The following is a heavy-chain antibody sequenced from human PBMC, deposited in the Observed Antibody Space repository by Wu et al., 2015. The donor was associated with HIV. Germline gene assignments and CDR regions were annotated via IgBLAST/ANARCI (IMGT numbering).Heavy chain of an antibody. D-gene: IGHD4-23*01. Sequence: QVQLVQSGAEVKKPGSSVKVSCKASGGTFSSYSISWVRQAPGQGLEWMGRIIPIFGTTNYAQRFQGRATLTADESTSTAHMELSSLRSEDTAIYFCARTDGLVDGGNSGFDYWGQGTLVTVSS. CDR2: IIPIFGTT. CDR3: ARTDGLVDGGNSGFDY. V-gene: IGHV1-69*13. CDR1: GGTFSSYS. J-gene: IGHJ4*02.